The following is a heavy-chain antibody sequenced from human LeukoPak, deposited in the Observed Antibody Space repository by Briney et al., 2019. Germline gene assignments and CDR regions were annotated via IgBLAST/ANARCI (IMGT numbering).Heavy chain of an antibody. J-gene: IGHJ4*02. CDR2: ISYSGSM. CDR3: ARRSGSGYYFFDY. D-gene: IGHD3-22*01. Sequence: SETLSLTCTVSGGSISSRSHYWGWIRQPPGKGLEWIGSISYSGSMYYNPSLKSRVTISVDTSKNQFSLKLSSVTAADTAVYYCARRSGSGYYFFDYWGQGTLVTVSS. V-gene: IGHV4-39*01. CDR1: GGSISSRSHY.